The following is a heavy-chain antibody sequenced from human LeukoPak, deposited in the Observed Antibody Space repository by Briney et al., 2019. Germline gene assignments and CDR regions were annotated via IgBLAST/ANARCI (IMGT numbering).Heavy chain of an antibody. D-gene: IGHD3-3*01. CDR2: INHSGST. CDR1: GGSFSGYY. J-gene: IGHJ6*03. Sequence: SETLSLTCAVYGGSFSGYYWSWIRPPPGKGLEWIGEINHSGSTNYNPSLKSRVTISVDTSKNQFSLKLSSVTAADTAVYYCAGFWSGYPNYYYYMDVWGKGTTVTVSS. CDR3: AGFWSGYPNYYYYMDV. V-gene: IGHV4-34*01.